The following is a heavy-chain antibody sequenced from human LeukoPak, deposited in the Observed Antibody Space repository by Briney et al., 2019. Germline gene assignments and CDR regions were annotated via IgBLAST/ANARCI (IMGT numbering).Heavy chain of an antibody. Sequence: SETLSLTCTMSGGSIINYYWTWIRQPPGKGLEWIGHIYYSGSTNYNPSLKSRVTISVDTSKNQFSLKLSSVTAADTAVYYCAREKGDFWSGYADYWGQGTLVTVSS. D-gene: IGHD3-3*01. CDR2: IYYSGST. CDR1: GGSIINYY. J-gene: IGHJ4*02. CDR3: AREKGDFWSGYADY. V-gene: IGHV4-59*01.